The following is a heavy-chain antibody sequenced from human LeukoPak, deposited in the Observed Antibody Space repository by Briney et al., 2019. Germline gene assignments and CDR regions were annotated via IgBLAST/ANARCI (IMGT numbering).Heavy chain of an antibody. CDR1: GFTFSGSA. V-gene: IGHV3-73*01. CDR2: IRSKANSYAT. D-gene: IGHD1-26*01. J-gene: IGHJ4*02. Sequence: PGGSLTLSCAASGFTFSGSAMHWVRQASGKGREWVGRIRSKANSYATAYAASVKGRFTISRDDSKNTAYLQMNSLKTEDTAVYYCTRSGSYSDDWGQGTLVTVSS. CDR3: TRSGSYSDD.